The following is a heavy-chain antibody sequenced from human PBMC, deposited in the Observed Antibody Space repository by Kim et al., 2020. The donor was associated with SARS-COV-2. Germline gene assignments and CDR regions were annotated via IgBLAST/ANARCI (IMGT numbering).Heavy chain of an antibody. CDR1: GGTFSSYA. CDR2: ILPIFGTA. J-gene: IGHJ4*02. Sequence: SVKVSCKASGGTFSSYAISWVRQAPGQGLEWMGGILPIFGTANYAQKFQGRVTITADESTSTAYMELSSLRSEDTAVYYCSTRGYSYGSGGYLNTFDYWGQGTLVTVSS. V-gene: IGHV1-69*13. CDR3: STRGYSYGSGGYLNTFDY. D-gene: IGHD3-10*01.